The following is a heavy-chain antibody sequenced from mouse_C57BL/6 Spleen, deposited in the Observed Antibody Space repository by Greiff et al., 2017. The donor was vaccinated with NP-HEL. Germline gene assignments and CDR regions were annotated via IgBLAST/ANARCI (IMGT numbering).Heavy chain of an antibody. V-gene: IGHV3-6*01. Sequence: DVKLQESGPGLVKPSQSLSLTCSVTGYSITSGYYWNWIRQFPGNKLEWMGYISYDGSNNYNPSLKNRISITRDTSKNQFFLKLNSVTTEDTATYYCARDMRDWGQGTLVTVSA. CDR1: GYSITSGYY. CDR3: ARDMRD. J-gene: IGHJ3*01. CDR2: ISYDGSN. D-gene: IGHD2-3*01.